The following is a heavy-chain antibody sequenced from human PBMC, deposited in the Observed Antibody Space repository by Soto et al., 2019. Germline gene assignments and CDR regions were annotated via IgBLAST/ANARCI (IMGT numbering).Heavy chain of an antibody. D-gene: IGHD3-10*01. V-gene: IGHV3-74*01. Sequence: GGSLRLSCAASGFTFSSYAMSWVRQAPGKGLEWVSRIYNDGTYSDYADSVRGRFTISRDNVNDTLYLQMNNLRAEDSGLYYCTRGPRPISTGTGAYWGQGTQVTVSS. J-gene: IGHJ4*02. CDR3: TRGPRPISTGTGAY. CDR1: GFTFSSYA. CDR2: IYNDGTYS.